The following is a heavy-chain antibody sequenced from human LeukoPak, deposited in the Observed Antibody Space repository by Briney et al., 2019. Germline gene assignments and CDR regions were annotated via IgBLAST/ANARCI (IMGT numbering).Heavy chain of an antibody. CDR3: ARKSYYDFWSGYYRYYFDY. J-gene: IGHJ4*02. V-gene: IGHV3-11*01. CDR1: GFTFSDYY. CDR2: ISSSGSTI. D-gene: IGHD3-3*01. Sequence: GGSLRLSCAASGFTFSDYYMSWIRQAPGKGLEWVSYISSSGSTIYYADSVKGRFIISRDNAKNSLYLQMNSLRAEDTAVYYCARKSYYDFWSGYYRYYFDYWGQGTLVTVSS.